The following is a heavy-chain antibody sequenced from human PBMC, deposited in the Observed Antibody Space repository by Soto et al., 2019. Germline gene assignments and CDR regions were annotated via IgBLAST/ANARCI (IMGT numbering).Heavy chain of an antibody. Sequence: QVQLVQSGAEVKKPGSSVKVSCKASGGTFSSYAISWVRQAPGQGLEWMGGIIPIFGTANYAQKFLGRVTITADESTSTAYMELSSLRSEDTAVYYCARGTAHYYDSSGYYHDYWGQGTLVTVSS. CDR3: ARGTAHYYDSSGYYHDY. CDR2: IIPIFGTA. J-gene: IGHJ4*02. D-gene: IGHD3-22*01. V-gene: IGHV1-69*01. CDR1: GGTFSSYA.